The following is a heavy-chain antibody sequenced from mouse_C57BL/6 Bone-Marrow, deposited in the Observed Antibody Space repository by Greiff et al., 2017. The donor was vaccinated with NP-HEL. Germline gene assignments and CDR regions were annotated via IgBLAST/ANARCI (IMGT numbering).Heavy chain of an antibody. CDR3: AYYYGSSYFDY. CDR1: GFTFSDYY. D-gene: IGHD1-1*01. CDR2: ISNGGGST. V-gene: IGHV5-12*01. J-gene: IGHJ2*01. Sequence: DVMLVESGGGLVQPGGSLKLSCAASGFTFSDYYMYWVRQTPEKRLEWVAYISNGGGSTYYPDTVKGRFTISRDNAKNTLYLQMSRLKSEDTAMYYCAYYYGSSYFDYWGQGTTLTVSS.